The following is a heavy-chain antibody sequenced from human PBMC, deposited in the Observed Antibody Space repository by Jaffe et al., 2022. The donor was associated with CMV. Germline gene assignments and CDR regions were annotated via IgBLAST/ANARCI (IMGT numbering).Heavy chain of an antibody. CDR3: AKDLSPDYGDLMDYYGMDV. J-gene: IGHJ6*02. CDR2: ISGSGGST. V-gene: IGHV3-23*01. Sequence: EVQLLESGGGLVQPGGSLRLSCAASGFTFSSYAMSWVRQAPGKGLEWVSAISGSGGSTYYADSVKGRFTISRDNSKNTLYLQMNSLRAEDTAVYYCAKDLSPDYGDLMDYYGMDVWGQGTTVTVSS. CDR1: GFTFSSYA. D-gene: IGHD4-17*01.